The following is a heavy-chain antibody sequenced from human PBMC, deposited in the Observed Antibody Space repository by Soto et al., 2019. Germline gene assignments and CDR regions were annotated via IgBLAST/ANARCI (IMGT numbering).Heavy chain of an antibody. CDR3: AKAPCFERRLFHPQTAYYFRS. J-gene: IGHJ5*01. CDR2: ISFDGSSQ. V-gene: IGHV3-30*18. CDR1: GFTFSSYA. D-gene: IGHD1-26*01. Sequence: QVDLLESGGGVVQPGTSLTLSCAASGFTFSSYAMHWVRQAPGKGLEWGATISFDGSSQYAADSVKGRFTLSRDNSKNIVYLQGNSVGPEDKAIYYCAKAPCFERRLFHPQTAYYFRSCGHLTLVTVSS.